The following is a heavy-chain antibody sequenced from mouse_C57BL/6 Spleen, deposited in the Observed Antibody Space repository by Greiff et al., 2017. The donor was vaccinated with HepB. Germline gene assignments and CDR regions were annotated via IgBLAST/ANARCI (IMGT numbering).Heavy chain of an antibody. CDR2: ISYDGSN. CDR1: GYSITSGYY. V-gene: IGHV3-6*01. Sequence: EVQLQQSGPGLVKPSQSLSLTCSVTGYSITSGYYWNWIRQFPGNKLEWMGYISYDGSNNYNPSLKNRISITRDTSKNQFFLKLNSVTTEDTATYYCARDNYGSIRYWYFDVWGTGTTVTVSS. D-gene: IGHD1-1*01. J-gene: IGHJ1*03. CDR3: ARDNYGSIRYWYFDV.